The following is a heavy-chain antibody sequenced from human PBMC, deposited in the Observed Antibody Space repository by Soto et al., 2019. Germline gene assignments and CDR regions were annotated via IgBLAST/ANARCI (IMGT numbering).Heavy chain of an antibody. CDR2: LSGDGSRA. D-gene: IGHD3-16*01. Sequence: GGSLRLSCTASGFTFRTYAMTWFRQAPGKGLEWVSTLSGDGSRAYYADSVRGRFTVSRDNSKSTLYLRMNSLRADDTAIYYCAKRGGYAISFYDSWGQGTLVTVSS. J-gene: IGHJ4*02. CDR1: GFTFRTYA. V-gene: IGHV3-23*01. CDR3: AKRGGYAISFYDS.